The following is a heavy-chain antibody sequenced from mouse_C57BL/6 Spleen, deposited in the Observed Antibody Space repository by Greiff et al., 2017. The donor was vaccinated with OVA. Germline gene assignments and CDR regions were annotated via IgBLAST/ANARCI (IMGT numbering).Heavy chain of an antibody. D-gene: IGHD3-2*02. J-gene: IGHJ2*01. CDR2: ISGGGGNT. Sequence: EVQLVESGGGLVKPGGSLKLSCAASGFTFSSYTMSWVRQTPEKRLEWVATISGGGGNTYYPDSVKGRFTISRDNAKNTLYLQMSSLRSEDTALYYCARQAAQAFDYWGQGTTLTVSS. V-gene: IGHV5-9*01. CDR1: GFTFSSYT. CDR3: ARQAAQAFDY.